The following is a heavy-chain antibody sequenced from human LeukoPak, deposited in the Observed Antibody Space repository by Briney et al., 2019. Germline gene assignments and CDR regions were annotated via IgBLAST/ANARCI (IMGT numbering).Heavy chain of an antibody. J-gene: IGHJ5*02. CDR2: IYYSGST. V-gene: IGHV4-31*03. D-gene: IGHD6-19*01. CDR3: ARPRGDSSGANWFDP. Sequence: SETLSLTCTVSGGSISSGGYYWSWIRQHPGKGLEWIGYIYYSGSTYYNPSLKSRVTISVDTSKNQFSLKLSSVTAADTAVYYCARPRGDSSGANWFDPWGQGTLVTVSS. CDR1: GGSISSGGYY.